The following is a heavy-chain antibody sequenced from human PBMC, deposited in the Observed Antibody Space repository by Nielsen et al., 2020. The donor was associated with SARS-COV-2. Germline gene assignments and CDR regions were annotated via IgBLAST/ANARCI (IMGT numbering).Heavy chain of an antibody. CDR2: INGVGVAM. J-gene: IGHJ4*02. CDR3: ARNSGWYGRGYFDY. D-gene: IGHD6-19*01. V-gene: IGHV3-48*01. CDR1: GFTFSSYS. Sequence: GESLKISCAASGFTFSSYSMNWVRQAPGKGLEWVSYINGVGVAMYYADSVKGRFTISRDNAKNSLYLQINSLRAEDTAVYYCARNSGWYGRGYFDYWGQGTLVTVST.